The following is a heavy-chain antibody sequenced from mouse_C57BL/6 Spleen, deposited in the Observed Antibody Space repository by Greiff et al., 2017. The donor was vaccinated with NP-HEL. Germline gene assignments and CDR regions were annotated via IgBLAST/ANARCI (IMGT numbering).Heavy chain of an antibody. CDR3: ARYPPYDYDVLYAMDY. D-gene: IGHD2-4*01. CDR1: GFTFTDYY. J-gene: IGHJ4*01. Sequence: DVKLVESGGGLVQPGGSLSLSCAASGFTFTDYYMSWVRQPPGKALEWLGFIRNKANGYTTEYSASVKGRFTISRDNSQSILYLQMNALRAEDSATYYCARYPPYDYDVLYAMDYWGQGTSVTVSS. V-gene: IGHV7-3*01. CDR2: IRNKANGYTT.